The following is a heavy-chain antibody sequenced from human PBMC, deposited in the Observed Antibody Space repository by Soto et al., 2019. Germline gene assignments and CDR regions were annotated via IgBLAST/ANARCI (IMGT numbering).Heavy chain of an antibody. Sequence: PSETLSLTCTVSGGSISSYYWSWIRQPPGKGLEWIGYIYYSGSTNYNPSLKSRVTISVDTSKNQFSLKLSSVTAEDTAVYYCARGQDDYIWGSYRYNYYYYYMDVWGKGTTVTVSS. D-gene: IGHD3-16*02. CDR1: GGSISSYY. CDR2: IYYSGST. V-gene: IGHV4-59*01. J-gene: IGHJ6*03. CDR3: ARGQDDYIWGSYRYNYYYYYMDV.